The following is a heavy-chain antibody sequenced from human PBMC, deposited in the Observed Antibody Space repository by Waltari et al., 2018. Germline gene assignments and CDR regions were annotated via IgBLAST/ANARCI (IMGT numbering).Heavy chain of an antibody. V-gene: IGHV3-30*18. CDR2: IWYDGSNK. CDR1: GFTFSSSG. D-gene: IGHD4-17*01. Sequence: QVQLVESGGGVVQPGRSLRLSCAASGFTFSSSGMHWVRQAPGKGLEWVAVIWYDGSNKYYADSVKGRFTISRDNSKNTLYLQRNSLRAEDTAMYYCAKAGRTVTTVIGAIDIWGQGTMVTVSS. CDR3: AKAGRTVTTVIGAIDI. J-gene: IGHJ3*02.